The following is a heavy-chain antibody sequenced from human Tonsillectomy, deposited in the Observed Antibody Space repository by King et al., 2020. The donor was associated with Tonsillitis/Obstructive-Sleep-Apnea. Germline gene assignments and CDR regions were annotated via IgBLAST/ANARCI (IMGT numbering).Heavy chain of an antibody. V-gene: IGHV4-59*01. Sequence: VQLQESGPGLVKPSETLSLTCTVSGGSISSYYWSWNRQPPGKGLEWIGYIYYSGSTNYNPSLKSRVTISVDTSKNQFSLKLSSVTAADTAVYYCARDMVLEAGGDAFDIWGQGTMVTVSS. CDR2: IYYSGST. CDR3: ARDMVLEAGGDAFDI. J-gene: IGHJ3*02. CDR1: GGSISSYY. D-gene: IGHD2-8*01.